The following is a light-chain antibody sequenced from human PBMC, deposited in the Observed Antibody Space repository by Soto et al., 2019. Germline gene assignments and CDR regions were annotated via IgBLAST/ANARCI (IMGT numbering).Light chain of an antibody. Sequence: EIVLTQSPGILSLSPGERASLSCGASQSISSSFLAWYQQKPGQAPRLLIYGASSRAIGIPDRFSGTGSETDFTLTISRLEPEDFAVYYCQQYDNSPITFGQGTRLEI. CDR2: GAS. CDR1: QSISSSF. J-gene: IGKJ5*01. CDR3: QQYDNSPIT. V-gene: IGKV3-20*01.